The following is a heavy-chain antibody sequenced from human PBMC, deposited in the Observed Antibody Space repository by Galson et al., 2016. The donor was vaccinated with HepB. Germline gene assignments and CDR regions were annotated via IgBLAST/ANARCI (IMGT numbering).Heavy chain of an antibody. J-gene: IGHJ4*02. D-gene: IGHD1-26*01. CDR3: ARSSPVGATHAGLDY. V-gene: IGHV3-33*01. CDR1: GFAFSAFG. CDR2: IWHDGWTK. Sequence: SLRLSCAASGFAFSAFGMHWVRQAPGKGLEWVADIWHDGWTKHYADSMKGRFTISRDNSLHTLYLHVSTLRVEDTAVYYCARSSPVGATHAGLDYWGQGTLGTVSS.